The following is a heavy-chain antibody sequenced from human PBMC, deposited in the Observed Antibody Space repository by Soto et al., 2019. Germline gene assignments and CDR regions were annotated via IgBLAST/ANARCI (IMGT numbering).Heavy chain of an antibody. J-gene: IGHJ4*02. CDR1: GYKFGSSW. D-gene: IGHD3-3*02. CDR2: IKPGTSDI. V-gene: IGHV5-51*01. Sequence: GESLKISCKGVGYKFGSSWIGWVRQMPGKGLEWMGIIKPGTSDIRYSPSCRGHVTISADEAVSTAYLQWSSLKASDAAMYYCARQLSHICDSWGQGTLVTVSS. CDR3: ARQLSHICDS.